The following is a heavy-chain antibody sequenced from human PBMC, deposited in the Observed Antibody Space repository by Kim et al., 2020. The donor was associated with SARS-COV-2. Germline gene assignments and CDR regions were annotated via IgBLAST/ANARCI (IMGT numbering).Heavy chain of an antibody. CDR3: AKAVVRGVNYYYYGMDV. J-gene: IGHJ6*01. Sequence: VRGRFTISRDNPENTLYLQMNSLRPEDTAVYYCAKAVVRGVNYYYYGMDVWGQGTTVAVSS. V-gene: IGHV3-30*02. D-gene: IGHD3-10*01.